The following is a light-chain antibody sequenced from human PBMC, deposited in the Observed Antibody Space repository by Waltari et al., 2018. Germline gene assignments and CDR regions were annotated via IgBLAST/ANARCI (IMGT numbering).Light chain of an antibody. Sequence: QSALTQPASVSGSPGQSITIPCTGSSSDIGNYNFVSWYQQFPGKAPKLMIFEVNRRPSGVSSRFSGSKSGNTASLTISGLQAEDEADYYCCSYSSSRTFDWVFGGGTKLTVL. CDR2: EVN. J-gene: IGLJ3*02. CDR3: CSYSSSRTFDWV. CDR1: SSDIGNYNF. V-gene: IGLV2-14*01.